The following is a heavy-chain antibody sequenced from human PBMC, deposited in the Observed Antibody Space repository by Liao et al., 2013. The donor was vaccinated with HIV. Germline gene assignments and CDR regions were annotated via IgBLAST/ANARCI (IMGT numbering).Heavy chain of an antibody. CDR2: MYYSGNT. J-gene: IGHJ4*02. CDR3: ARGTGRSSWYEIRYFDS. CDR1: GGSIRSSPYY. V-gene: IGHV4-39*07. Sequence: QLQLQESGPGLVQPSETLSLTCTVSGGSIRSSPYYWAWIRQPPGKGLEWIGSMYYSGNTYYSPSLKSRVLISVDTFKRQFSLRVNSVTAADTAVYFCARGTGRSSWYEIRYFDSWGRGNLVTVSS. D-gene: IGHD6-13*01.